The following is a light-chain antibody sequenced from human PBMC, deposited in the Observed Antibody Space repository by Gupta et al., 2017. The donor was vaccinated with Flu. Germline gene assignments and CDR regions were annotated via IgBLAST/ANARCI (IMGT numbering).Light chain of an antibody. CDR1: TGTVTSSLY. CDR3: LLYHTSAQLLF. J-gene: IGLJ2*01. CDR2: STN. Sequence: QTVVTQEPSLTVSPGGTVTLTCASSTGTVTSSLYPSWFQQKPGQAPRPLIYSTNNKHSWTPARFSGSVLGGKAALTVSGVQPEDEATYYCLLYHTSAQLLFFGGGTRLTVL. V-gene: IGLV7-43*01.